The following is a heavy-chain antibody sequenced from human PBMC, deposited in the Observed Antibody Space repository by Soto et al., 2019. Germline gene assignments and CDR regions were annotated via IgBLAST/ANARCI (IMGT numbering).Heavy chain of an antibody. Sequence: QVQLVESGGGVVQPGRSLRLSCAASGFTFSSYAMHWVRQAPGKGLEWVAAILYDGSNQYYADAVKGRFTISRDNSKNTLYLQMNSLRVEDTAVYYCAKEGRVGYSTRIFRRDNWFDPLGQGTPVTVSS. CDR3: AKEGRVGYSTRIFRRDNWFDP. CDR1: GFTFSSYA. D-gene: IGHD6-13*01. V-gene: IGHV3-33*06. CDR2: ILYDGSNQ. J-gene: IGHJ5*02.